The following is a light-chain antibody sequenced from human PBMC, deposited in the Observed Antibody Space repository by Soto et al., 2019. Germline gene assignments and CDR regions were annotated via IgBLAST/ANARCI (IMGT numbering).Light chain of an antibody. CDR1: SSDVGGYDY. V-gene: IGLV2-8*01. J-gene: IGLJ1*01. CDR2: EVT. CDR3: SSYAASNNFV. Sequence: SVLAQPPSASGSPGQSVTISCTGTSSDVGGYDYVSWYQQHAGKAPKLMIYEVTKRPSGVPDRFSGSKSGNTASLTVSGLQAEDEADYYCSSYAASNNFVFGTGTKVTVL.